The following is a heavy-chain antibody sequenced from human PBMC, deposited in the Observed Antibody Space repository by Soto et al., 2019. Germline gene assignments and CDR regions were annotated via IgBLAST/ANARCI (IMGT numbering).Heavy chain of an antibody. J-gene: IGHJ5*02. D-gene: IGHD3-10*01. Sequence: ASVKVSCKASGYILSDFYIHWVRQAPGQGLEWMGWINPDSGDTDDAQLFQGRVTMTCDTSITTAYMELTRLRSDDTAVYYCVRDYYPSSAWFDLWGPGPLVTVSS. CDR2: INPDSGDT. CDR1: GYILSDFY. V-gene: IGHV1-2*02. CDR3: VRDYYPSSAWFDL.